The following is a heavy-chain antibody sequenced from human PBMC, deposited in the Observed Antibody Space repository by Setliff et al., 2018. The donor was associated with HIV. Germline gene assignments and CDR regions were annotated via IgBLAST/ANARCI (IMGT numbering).Heavy chain of an antibody. V-gene: IGHV3-11*04. J-gene: IGHJ4*02. CDR3: AAQGVL. CDR1: GFDFSEYY. Sequence: PGGSLRLSCTGSGFDFSEYYLIWIRQAPGRGLEWLSYISSSGTTTYYADSVKGRFTISRDNAKNSVLLQMNSLRVEDTAVYFCAAQGVLWGQGTQVTVSS. CDR2: ISSSGTTT.